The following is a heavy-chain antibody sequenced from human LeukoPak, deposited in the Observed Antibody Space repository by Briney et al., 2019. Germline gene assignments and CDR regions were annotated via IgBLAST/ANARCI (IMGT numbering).Heavy chain of an antibody. CDR2: INHFGSI. CDR1: SGSFSGFY. V-gene: IGHV4-34*01. Sequence: PSETLSLTCAVYSGSFSGFYWSWIRQPPGKGLEWIGEINHFGSINYNPSLKSRVTISVDTSKNQFSLKLTSVTAADTGVYYCARHRWLRSVRNYFDYWGQGTLVTVSS. D-gene: IGHD5-12*01. J-gene: IGHJ4*02. CDR3: ARHRWLRSVRNYFDY.